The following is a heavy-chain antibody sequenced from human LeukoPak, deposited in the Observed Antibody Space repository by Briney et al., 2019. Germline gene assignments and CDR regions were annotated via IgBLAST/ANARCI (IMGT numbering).Heavy chain of an antibody. D-gene: IGHD3-22*01. CDR3: ARDLVVVTTMDWFDP. CDR1: GGSISSSSYY. CDR2: IYYSGST. Sequence: SETLSLTCTVSGGSISSSSYYWGWIRQPPGKGLEWIGSIYYSGSTYYNPSLKSRVTISVDTSKNQFSLKLSSVTAADTAVYYCARDLVVVTTMDWFDPWGQGALVTVSS. V-gene: IGHV4-39*07. J-gene: IGHJ5*02.